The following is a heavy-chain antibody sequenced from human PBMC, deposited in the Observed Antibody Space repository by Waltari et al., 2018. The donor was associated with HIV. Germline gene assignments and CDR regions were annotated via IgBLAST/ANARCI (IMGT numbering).Heavy chain of an antibody. CDR2: IIPPIGTT. Sequence: QVQLVQSGAEVKKPGSSVKVSCSASGGTVSSNAFSWVRQAPGQGPEWMGGIIPPIGTTNYAQTFQGRLTITADESTNTDYMELSSLRFEDTGVYYCARENGFDFWSDSITHYGMDVWGQGTTVTVSS. CDR1: GGTVSSNA. CDR3: ARENGFDFWSDSITHYGMDV. V-gene: IGHV1-69*01. J-gene: IGHJ6*02. D-gene: IGHD3-3*01.